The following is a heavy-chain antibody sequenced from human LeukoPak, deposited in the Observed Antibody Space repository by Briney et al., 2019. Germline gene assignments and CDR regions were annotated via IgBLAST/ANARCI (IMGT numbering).Heavy chain of an antibody. CDR2: IKQDGSEK. CDR1: GFTFSSCW. Sequence: GGSLRLSCAASGFTFSSCWMSWVRQAPGKGLEWVANIKQDGSEKYYVDSVKGRFTISRDNAKNSLYLQMNSLRAEDTAVYYCARDLDPWFGELELGDYWGQGTLVTVSS. CDR3: ARDLDPWFGELELGDY. V-gene: IGHV3-7*01. D-gene: IGHD3-10*01. J-gene: IGHJ4*02.